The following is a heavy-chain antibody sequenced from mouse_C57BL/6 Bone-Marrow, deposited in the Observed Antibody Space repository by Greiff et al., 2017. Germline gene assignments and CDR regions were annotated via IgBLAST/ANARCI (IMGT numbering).Heavy chain of an antibody. J-gene: IGHJ4*01. V-gene: IGHV1-54*01. CDR3: ARSLYGRYAMDY. D-gene: IGHD1-1*01. CDR2: INPGSGGT. Sequence: VQLQQSGAELVRPGTSVKVSCKASGYAFTNYLIEWVKQRPGQGLEWIGVINPGSGGTNYNEKFKGKATLTADKSSSTAYMQLSSLTSEDSAVYFCARSLYGRYAMDYWGQGTSVTVSS. CDR1: GYAFTNYL.